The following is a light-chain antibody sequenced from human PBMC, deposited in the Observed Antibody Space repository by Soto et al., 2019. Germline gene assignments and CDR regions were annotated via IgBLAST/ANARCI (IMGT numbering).Light chain of an antibody. CDR2: GAS. CDR3: QQYNTRPT. V-gene: IGKV3-15*01. CDR1: QSVSSN. J-gene: IGKJ1*01. Sequence: EIVMTQSPATLSVSPGERATLSCRASQSVSSNLAWYQQKPGQATRLLIYGASTRATGIPARFSGSGSGTEFTLTISTLQSEDFAVYYGQQYNTRPTFGPRAKVEIK.